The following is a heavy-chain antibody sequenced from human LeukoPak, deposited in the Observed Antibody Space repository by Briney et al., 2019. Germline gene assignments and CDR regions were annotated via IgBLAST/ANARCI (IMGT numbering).Heavy chain of an antibody. D-gene: IGHD6-19*01. CDR1: GDSVSSNSAA. V-gene: IGHV6-1*01. CDR3: ARDRAEAVAGHDYYFDY. J-gene: IGHJ4*02. Sequence: SRTLSLTCAISGDSVSSNSAAWNWIGQSPSRGLEWLGRTYYRSRWYNDYAVSVKSRITINPDTSKNQFSLQPNSVTPEDTAVYYCARDRAEAVAGHDYYFDYWGQGTLVTVSS. CDR2: TYYRSRWYN.